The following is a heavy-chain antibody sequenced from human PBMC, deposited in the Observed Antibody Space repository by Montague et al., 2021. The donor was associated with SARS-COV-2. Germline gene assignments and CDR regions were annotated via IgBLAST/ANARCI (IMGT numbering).Heavy chain of an antibody. V-gene: IGHV4-39*07. CDR3: ARAGGFDNSGYVGRLRTYYFDY. CDR1: GASIRSSDHY. D-gene: IGHD3-22*01. J-gene: IGHJ4*02. Sequence: SETLSLTCTVSGASIRSSDHYWGWIRQPPGKGLEWIGSICYTGSRYYTPSLTSRLTISVDTSRYQFSLELTSVTAADTAIYYCARAGGFDNSGYVGRLRTYYFDYWGQGLLATVSS. CDR2: ICYTGSR.